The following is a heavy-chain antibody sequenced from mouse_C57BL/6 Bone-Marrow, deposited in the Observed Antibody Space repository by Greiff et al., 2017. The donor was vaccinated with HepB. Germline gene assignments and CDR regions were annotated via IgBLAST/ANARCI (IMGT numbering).Heavy chain of an antibody. CDR1: GYTFTSYW. J-gene: IGHJ2*01. V-gene: IGHV1-64*01. CDR2: IHPNSGST. CDR3: ARVRLRREGFDY. D-gene: IGHD2-4*01. Sequence: QVQLQQPGAELVKPGASVKLSCKASGYTFTSYWMHWVKQRPGQGLEWIGMIHPNSGSTNYNEKFKSKATLTVDKSSSTAYMQLSSLTSEDSAVYYCARVRLRREGFDYRGQGTTLTVSS.